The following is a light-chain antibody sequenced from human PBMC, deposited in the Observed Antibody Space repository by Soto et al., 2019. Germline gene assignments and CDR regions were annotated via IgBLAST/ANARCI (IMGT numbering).Light chain of an antibody. V-gene: IGKV1-17*01. CDR3: QQRSNWLYT. CDR2: AAS. Sequence: IQMTQSPSSLSASVGDRVTITCRASQGIRNDLGWYQQKPGKAPKLLIYAASNRATGIPARFSGSGSGTDFTLTISSLEPEDFAVYSCQQRSNWLYTFGQGTKLEIQ. CDR1: QGIRND. J-gene: IGKJ2*01.